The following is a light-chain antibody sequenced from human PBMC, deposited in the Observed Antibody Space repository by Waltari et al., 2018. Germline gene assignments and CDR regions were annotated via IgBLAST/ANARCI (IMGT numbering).Light chain of an antibody. CDR1: SSNIGNNY. CDR3: GTWDSSLSALV. V-gene: IGLV1-51*02. Sequence: QSVLTQPPSVSAAPGQKVTISCSGSSSNIGNNYVSWYQQPPGRAPKLFIYENNKRPSGIPDRCSGSKSGTSATLGITGLQTGDEADYYCGTWDSSLSALVFGGGTNLTVL. CDR2: ENN. J-gene: IGLJ2*01.